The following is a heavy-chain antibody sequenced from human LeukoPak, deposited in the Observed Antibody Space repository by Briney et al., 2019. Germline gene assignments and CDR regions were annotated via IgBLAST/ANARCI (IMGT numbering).Heavy chain of an antibody. CDR2: IRSKANSYAT. Sequence: PGGSLRLSXAASGFTFSGSAMHWVRQASGKGLEWVGRIRSKANSYATAYAAWVKGRFTISRDDSKNTAYLQMNSLKTEDTAVYYCTREYDFWSGYRYYYYYYYMDVWGKGTTVTVSS. CDR3: TREYDFWSGYRYYYYYYYMDV. J-gene: IGHJ6*03. V-gene: IGHV3-73*01. D-gene: IGHD3-3*01. CDR1: GFTFSGSA.